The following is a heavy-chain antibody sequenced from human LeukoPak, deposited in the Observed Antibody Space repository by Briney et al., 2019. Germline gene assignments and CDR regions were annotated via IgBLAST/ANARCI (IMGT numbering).Heavy chain of an antibody. V-gene: IGHV1-8*03. CDR2: MNPNSGNT. Sequence: ASVKVSCKASGYTFTSYDINWVRQATGQGLEWMGWMNPNSGNTGYAQKFQGRVTITRNTSISTAYMELSSLRSEDTAVYYCARGSSSSRYQGGSYYYMDVWGKGTTVTVSS. CDR3: ARGSSSSRYQGGSYYYMDV. D-gene: IGHD2-2*01. CDR1: GYTFTSYD. J-gene: IGHJ6*03.